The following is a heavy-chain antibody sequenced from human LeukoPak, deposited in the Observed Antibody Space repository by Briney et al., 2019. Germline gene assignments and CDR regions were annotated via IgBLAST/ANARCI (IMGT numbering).Heavy chain of an antibody. CDR1: GFTFSSYA. Sequence: GRSLRLSCAASGFTFSSYAMHWVRQAPGKGLEWVAVISYDGSNKYYADSVKGRFTISRDNSKNTLYLQMNSLRAEDTAVYYCAKAAVGATMDYWGQGTLVTVSS. CDR3: AKAAVGATMDY. J-gene: IGHJ4*02. V-gene: IGHV3-30-3*01. CDR2: ISYDGSNK. D-gene: IGHD1-26*01.